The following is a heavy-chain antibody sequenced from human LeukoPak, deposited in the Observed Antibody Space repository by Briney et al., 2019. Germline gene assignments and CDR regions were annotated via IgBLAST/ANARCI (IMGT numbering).Heavy chain of an antibody. CDR1: GFTFSDYY. V-gene: IGHV3-11*01. CDR3: ARGELYYDTSGRTEFDY. Sequence: PGGSLRLSCAASGFTFSDYYMSWIRQAPGKGLEWVSYISSSAGTIYYADSVKGRFTISRDNAKSSLHLEMNSLRAEDTAVYYCARGELYYDTSGRTEFDYWGQGTLVTVSS. J-gene: IGHJ4*02. CDR2: ISSSAGTI. D-gene: IGHD3-22*01.